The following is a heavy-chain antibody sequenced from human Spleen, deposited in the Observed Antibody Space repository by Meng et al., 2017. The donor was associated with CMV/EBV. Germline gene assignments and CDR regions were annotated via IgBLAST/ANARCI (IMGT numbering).Heavy chain of an antibody. CDR3: ARDDRGVGAPPFDY. Sequence: GESLKISCAASGFTFSSYSMNWVRQAPGKGLEWVSYISSSSSTIYYADSVKGRFTISRDNAKKLLYLQMNSLRTEDTAVYYCARDDRGVGAPPFDYWGQGTLVTVSS. CDR2: ISSSSSTI. CDR1: GFTFSSYS. D-gene: IGHD1-26*01. V-gene: IGHV3-48*04. J-gene: IGHJ4*02.